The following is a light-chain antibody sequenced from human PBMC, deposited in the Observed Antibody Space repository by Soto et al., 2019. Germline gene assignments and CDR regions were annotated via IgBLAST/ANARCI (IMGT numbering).Light chain of an antibody. CDR2: DAS. CDR3: QQYENWPRT. V-gene: IGKV3-15*01. Sequence: EIVMTQSPATLSVSPGERVTLSCRASQSVNFNLAWYQQKPGQAPRLLMYDASSRATGIPARFSGSGSRTEFTLSISSLQSEDFAVYYCQQYENWPRTFGQGTKV. J-gene: IGKJ1*01. CDR1: QSVNFN.